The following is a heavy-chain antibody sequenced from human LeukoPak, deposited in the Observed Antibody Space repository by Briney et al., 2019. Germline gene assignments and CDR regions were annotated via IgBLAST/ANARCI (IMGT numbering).Heavy chain of an antibody. CDR2: ISSSSSYI. CDR1: GFTFSSYS. V-gene: IGHV3-21*01. CDR3: ARVQTYSYDSSGLYSY. J-gene: IGHJ4*02. D-gene: IGHD3-22*01. Sequence: PGGSLRLSCAASGFTFSSYSMNWVRQAPGKGLEWVSSISSSSSYIYYADSVKGRFTISRDKAKNSLYLQMNSLRAEDTAVYYCARVQTYSYDSSGLYSYWGQGTLVTVSS.